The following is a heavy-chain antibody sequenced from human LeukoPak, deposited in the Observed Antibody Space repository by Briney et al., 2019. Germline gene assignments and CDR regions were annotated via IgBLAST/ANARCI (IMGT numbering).Heavy chain of an antibody. CDR1: GFTFSSYS. V-gene: IGHV3-21*01. CDR3: ARDKTAAGTSWFDP. CDR2: ISSSSSYI. D-gene: IGHD6-13*01. J-gene: IGHJ5*02. Sequence: KSGGSLRLSCAASGFTFSSYSMNWVRQAPGKGLEWVSSISSSSSYIYYADSVKGRFTISRDNAKNSLYLQMNSLRAEDTAVYYCARDKTAAGTSWFDPWGQGTLVTVSS.